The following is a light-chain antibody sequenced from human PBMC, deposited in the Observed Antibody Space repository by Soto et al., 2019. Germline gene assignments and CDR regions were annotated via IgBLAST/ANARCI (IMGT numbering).Light chain of an antibody. CDR1: QSVLYSSNNKNY. J-gene: IGKJ4*01. Sequence: DLVLTYSPDSLAASQGERATINCKSSQSVLYSSNNKNYLAWYQQKPGQPPKLLIYWASTRESGVPDRFSGSGSGTDFTLTISSLQAEDVAVYCCQQYYCTPLTFGGGSKVDI. V-gene: IGKV4-1*01. CDR2: WAS. CDR3: QQYYCTPLT.